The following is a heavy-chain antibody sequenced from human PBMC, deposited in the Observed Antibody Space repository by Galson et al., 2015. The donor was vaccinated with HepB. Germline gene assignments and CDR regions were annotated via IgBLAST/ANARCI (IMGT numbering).Heavy chain of an antibody. CDR1: GFSSSSYS. V-gene: IGHV3-21*01. CDR3: ARRTSSSGYSTPFDY. J-gene: IGHJ4*02. Sequence: SLRLSCAASGFSSSSYSMNWVRQAPGKGLEWVSFISSSSNYIYYADSVKGRFTISRDNAKNSLYLQMNSLRAEDTALYYCARRTSSSGYSTPFDYWGQGTLVTVSS. D-gene: IGHD3-22*01. CDR2: ISSSSNYI.